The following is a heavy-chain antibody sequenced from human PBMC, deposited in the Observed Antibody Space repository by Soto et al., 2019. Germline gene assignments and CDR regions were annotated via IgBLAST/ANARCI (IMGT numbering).Heavy chain of an antibody. J-gene: IGHJ4*02. CDR3: ARGTRALITSFFAC. CDR1: GDAISNYY. Sequence: SETLSLTCSVSGDAISNYYWSWIRQTPGKGLEWIGCVHDSGSTDYNPSLKGRVTMSLHTSKSQFSLNLSSVTAADSATYYCARGTRALITSFFACWGQGIPVTVSS. V-gene: IGHV4-59*01. D-gene: IGHD1-20*01. CDR2: VHDSGST.